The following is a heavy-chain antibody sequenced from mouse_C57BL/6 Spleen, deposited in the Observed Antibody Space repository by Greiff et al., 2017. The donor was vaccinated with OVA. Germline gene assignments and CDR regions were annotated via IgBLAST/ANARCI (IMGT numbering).Heavy chain of an antibody. J-gene: IGHJ2*01. CDR3: ARRGGDSSVYY. V-gene: IGHV1-61*01. CDR2: IYPSDSET. Sequence: VKLQQPGAELVRPGSSVKLSCKASGYTFTSYWMDWVKQRPGQGLEWIGNIYPSDSETHYNQKFKDKATLTVDKSSSTAYMQLSSLTSEDSAVYYCARRGGDSSVYYWGQGTTLTVSS. D-gene: IGHD3-2*02. CDR1: GYTFTSYW.